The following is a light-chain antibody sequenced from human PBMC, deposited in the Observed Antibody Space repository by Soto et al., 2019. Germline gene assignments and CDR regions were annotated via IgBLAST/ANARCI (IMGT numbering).Light chain of an antibody. V-gene: IGLV8-61*01. CDR1: SGSVSTTNY. CDR3: LLFMSSGISV. J-gene: IGLJ3*02. Sequence: QTVVTQEPSFSVSPGGTATLTCALSSGSVSTTNYPAWYQQTPGQAPRTLIYNTYTRSSGVPDRFSGSILGNKAALTISGAQADDESDYYCLLFMSSGISVFGGWTQLTVL. CDR2: NTY.